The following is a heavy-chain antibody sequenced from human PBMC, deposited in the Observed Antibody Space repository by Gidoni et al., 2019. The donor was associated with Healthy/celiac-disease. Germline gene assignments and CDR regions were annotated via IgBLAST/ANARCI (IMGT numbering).Heavy chain of an antibody. CDR1: GYTFTSHA. D-gene: IGHD2-15*01. V-gene: IGHV1-3*01. CDR3: ARDQPGYCSGGSCYHYYYYGMDV. CDR2: INAGNGYT. J-gene: IGHJ6*02. Sequence: QVQLVQSGAEVKKPGASVKVSCKASGYTFTSHAIHWVRTAPGQRLEWMGWINAGNGYTKYSPKFQGRVTITRDTSASTAYMELSSLRSEDTAVYYCARDQPGYCSGGSCYHYYYYGMDVWGQGTTVTVSS.